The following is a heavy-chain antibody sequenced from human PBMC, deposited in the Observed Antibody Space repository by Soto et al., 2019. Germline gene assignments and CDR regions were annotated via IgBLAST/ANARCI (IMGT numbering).Heavy chain of an antibody. J-gene: IGHJ4*02. Sequence: EGSLRLSCAASGFTFSSYCMHWVRQAPGKGLEWVAVISYDGSNKYYADSVKGRFTISRDNSKNTLYLQMNSLRAEDTAVYYCAKDKRYSSGWYGEFDYWGQGTLVTVSS. CDR1: GFTFSSYC. V-gene: IGHV3-30*18. D-gene: IGHD6-19*01. CDR2: ISYDGSNK. CDR3: AKDKRYSSGWYGEFDY.